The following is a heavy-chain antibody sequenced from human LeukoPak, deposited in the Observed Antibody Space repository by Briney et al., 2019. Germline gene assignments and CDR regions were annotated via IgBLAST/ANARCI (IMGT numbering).Heavy chain of an antibody. CDR2: IRRNGANT. D-gene: IGHD3-22*01. CDR1: GFTFSNYA. CDR3: VKDDSYYYDSSGRDN. J-gene: IGHJ4*02. V-gene: IGHV3-64D*08. Sequence: GGSLRLSCSASGFTFSNYAMHWVRQAPGRGLEYVSAIRRNGANTYYVDSVKGRFTISRDNSKNTLYLQMSSLRAEDTALYYCVKDDSYYYDSSGRDNWGQGTLVTVSS.